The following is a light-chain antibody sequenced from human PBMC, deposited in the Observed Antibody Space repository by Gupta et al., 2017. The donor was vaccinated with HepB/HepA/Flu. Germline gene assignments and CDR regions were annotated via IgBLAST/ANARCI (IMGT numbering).Light chain of an antibody. J-gene: IGLJ1*01. CDR3: QAWDSSTGMV. CDR2: QDS. Sequence: SYELTQPTSVSVSPGKKASITCSGDKLVDKYACWYQQKPGQSPVLVIYQDSKRPSGIPVRFSGSNSGNTATLTISGTQAMDEADYYCQAWDSSTGMVFGTGTKVTVL. V-gene: IGLV3-1*01. CDR1: KLVDKY.